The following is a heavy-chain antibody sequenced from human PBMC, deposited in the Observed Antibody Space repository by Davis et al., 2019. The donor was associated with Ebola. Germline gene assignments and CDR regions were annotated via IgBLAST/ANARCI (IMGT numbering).Heavy chain of an antibody. CDR1: GGSFSGYY. CDR2: INHSGST. V-gene: IGHV4-34*01. Sequence: MPSETLSLTCAVYGGSFSGYYWSWIRQPPGKGLEWIGEINHSGSTNYNPSLKSRVTISVDTSKNQFSLKLSSVTAADTAVYYCARPKPKYCSGGSCYAFDYWGQGTLVTVSS. D-gene: IGHD2-15*01. CDR3: ARPKPKYCSGGSCYAFDY. J-gene: IGHJ4*02.